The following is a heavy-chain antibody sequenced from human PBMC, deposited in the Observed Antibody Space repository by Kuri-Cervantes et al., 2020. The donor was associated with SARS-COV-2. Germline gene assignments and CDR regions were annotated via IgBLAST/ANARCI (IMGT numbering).Heavy chain of an antibody. V-gene: IGHV3-23*01. Sequence: GESLKISCAASGFTFRSFATSWVRRAPGKGPEWVSTISGGGSPYYSDSVKGRFTVSREDSKNTLYLQMNSLRAEDTAVYYCAKIRAAAGTPDYYYMDVWGKGTTVTVSS. D-gene: IGHD6-13*01. J-gene: IGHJ6*03. CDR1: GFTFRSFA. CDR3: AKIRAAAGTPDYYYMDV. CDR2: ISGGGSP.